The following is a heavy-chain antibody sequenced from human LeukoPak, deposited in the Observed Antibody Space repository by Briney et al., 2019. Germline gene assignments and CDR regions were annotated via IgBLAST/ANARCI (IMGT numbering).Heavy chain of an antibody. CDR2: ISSSSSYI. Sequence: GGSLRLSCAASGFTFSSYSMNWVRQAPGKGLEWVSSISSSSSYIYYADSVKGRFTISRDNAKNSLYLQMNSLRAEDTAVYYCARDRSIVVVPAATSYPDYWGQGTLVTVS. CDR3: ARDRSIVVVPAATSYPDY. J-gene: IGHJ4*02. D-gene: IGHD2-2*01. CDR1: GFTFSSYS. V-gene: IGHV3-21*01.